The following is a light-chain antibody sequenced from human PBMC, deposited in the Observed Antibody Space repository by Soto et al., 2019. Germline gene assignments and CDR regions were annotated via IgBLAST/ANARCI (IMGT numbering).Light chain of an antibody. V-gene: IGKV1-9*01. J-gene: IGKJ3*01. CDR1: RGISSS. CDR3: QQLNSYSL. CDR2: AAS. Sequence: DIQLTQSPSFLSASVGDRVTITCRASRGISSSLAWYQQKPGKAPKLLIYAASTLQSGVPPRFSGSGFETEFTLTISSLQPEDFATYYCQQLNSYSLFGPGTKVDIK.